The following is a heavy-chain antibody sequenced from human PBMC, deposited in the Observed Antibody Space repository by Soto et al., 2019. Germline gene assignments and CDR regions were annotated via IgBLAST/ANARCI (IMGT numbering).Heavy chain of an antibody. J-gene: IGHJ6*02. CDR1: GGTFSSYA. Sequence: ASVKVSCKASGGTFSSYAISWVRQAPGQGLEWMGGIIPIFGTANYAQKFQGRVTITADESTSTAYMELSSLRSEDTAVYYCARGSGSSLNYYYGMDVWGQGTTVTVSS. V-gene: IGHV1-69*13. CDR3: ARGSGSSLNYYYGMDV. CDR2: IIPIFGTA. D-gene: IGHD3-10*01.